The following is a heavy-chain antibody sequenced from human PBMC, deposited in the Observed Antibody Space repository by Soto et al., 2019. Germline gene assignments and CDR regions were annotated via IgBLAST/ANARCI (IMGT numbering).Heavy chain of an antibody. V-gene: IGHV5-51*01. CDR2: IYPGDSDT. CDR1: GCSFINYW. Sequence: PGEPLKISCKGSGCSFINYWIVWVRQMPGKGLEWMGIIYPGDSDTRYSPSFQGQVTISADKSISTAYLQWSSLKASDTAMYYCAREDIVVVPADIWSTGMEVWGQGTTVTVSS. J-gene: IGHJ6*02. CDR3: AREDIVVVPADIWSTGMEV. D-gene: IGHD2-2*01.